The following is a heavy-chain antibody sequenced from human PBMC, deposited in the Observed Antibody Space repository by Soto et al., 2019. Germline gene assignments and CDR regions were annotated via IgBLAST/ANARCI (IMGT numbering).Heavy chain of an antibody. CDR1: GGTFSSYT. J-gene: IGHJ6*02. D-gene: IGHD2-21*01. CDR3: ARAINNCDAYYYYGMDV. Sequence: QVQLVQSGAEVKKPGSSVEVSCKASGGTFSSYTISWVRQAPGQGLEWMGRIIPILGIANYAQKFQGRVTITADKSTSTAYMELSSLRYEDTAVYYCARAINNCDAYYYYGMDVWGQGTTVTVSS. CDR2: IIPILGIA. V-gene: IGHV1-69*02.